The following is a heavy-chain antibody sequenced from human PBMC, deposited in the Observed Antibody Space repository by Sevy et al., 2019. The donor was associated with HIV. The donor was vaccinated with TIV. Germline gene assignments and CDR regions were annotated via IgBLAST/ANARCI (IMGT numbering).Heavy chain of an antibody. V-gene: IGHV3-11*04. CDR1: GFTFSDYY. D-gene: IGHD3-10*01. CDR2: ISSSGSTI. CDR3: ARNRITMVRGVIHWFDP. J-gene: IGHJ5*02. Sequence: GGSLRLSCAASGFTFSDYYMSWIRQAPGKGLEWVSYISSSGSTIYYADSVKGRFTISRDKAKNSRYLQMNSLRAEDTAVYYCARNRITMVRGVIHWFDPWGQGTLVTVSS.